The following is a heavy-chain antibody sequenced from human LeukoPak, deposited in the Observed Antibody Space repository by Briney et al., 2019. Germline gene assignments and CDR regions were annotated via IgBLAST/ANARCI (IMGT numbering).Heavy chain of an antibody. V-gene: IGHV3-7*01. CDR3: ARDQRGWELLSRLRQFYWYFDL. J-gene: IGHJ2*01. CDR2: IKQDGSEK. D-gene: IGHD1-26*01. Sequence: GSLRLSCAASGFHFSRNSMSWVRQAPGKGLEWVANIKQDGSEKYYVDSVKGRFTISRDNAKNSLYLQMNSLRAEDTAVYYCARDQRGWELLSRLRQFYWYFDLWGRGTLVTVSS. CDR1: GFHFSRNS.